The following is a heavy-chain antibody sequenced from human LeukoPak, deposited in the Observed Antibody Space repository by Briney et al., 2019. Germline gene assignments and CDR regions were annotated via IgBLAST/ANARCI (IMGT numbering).Heavy chain of an antibody. Sequence: GGSLRLSCAASGFTFSSYAMSWVRQAPGKGLEWVSAISGSGGSTYYADSVKGRFTISRDNSKNTLYLQMNSLRAEDTAVYYCARDRGDYGDSYFDYWGQGTLVTVSS. V-gene: IGHV3-23*01. CDR3: ARDRGDYGDSYFDY. J-gene: IGHJ4*02. CDR1: GFTFSSYA. CDR2: ISGSGGST. D-gene: IGHD4-17*01.